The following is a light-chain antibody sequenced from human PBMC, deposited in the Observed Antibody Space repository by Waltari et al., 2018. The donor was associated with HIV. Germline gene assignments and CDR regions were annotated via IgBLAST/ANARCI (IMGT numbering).Light chain of an antibody. Sequence: SFELTQPPSVSVSPGQTATIACSGNPLTRGSPYWYRQKSGKAPELVLYEDKKRPSVIPERFRGSVSGTTATLTIRGAQVEDEGDYYCYSTDSSDSHRGVFGTGTAVYVL. J-gene: IGLJ1*01. CDR3: YSTDSSDSHRGV. CDR1: PLTRGS. CDR2: EDK. V-gene: IGLV3-10*01.